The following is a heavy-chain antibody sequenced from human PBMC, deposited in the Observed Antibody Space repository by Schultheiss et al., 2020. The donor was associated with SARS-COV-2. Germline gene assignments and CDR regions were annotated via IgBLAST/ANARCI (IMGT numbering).Heavy chain of an antibody. V-gene: IGHV1-18*01. CDR3: ARPYSGSYHDAFDI. CDR2: ISAYNGNT. D-gene: IGHD1-26*01. CDR1: GGTFSSYA. Sequence: ASVKVSCKASGGTFSSYAISWVRQAPGQGLEWMGRISAYNGNTNYAQKLQGRVTMTTDTSTSTAYMELRSLRSDDTAVYYCARPYSGSYHDAFDIWGQGTMVTVSS. J-gene: IGHJ3*02.